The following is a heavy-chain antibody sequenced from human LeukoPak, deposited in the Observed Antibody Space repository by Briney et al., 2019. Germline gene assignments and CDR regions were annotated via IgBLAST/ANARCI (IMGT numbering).Heavy chain of an antibody. D-gene: IGHD3-10*01. J-gene: IGHJ4*02. Sequence: PSETLSLTCTVSGGSISSGDYYWSWIRQPPGKGLEWIGEIYHSGTTHYNPSLKSRVTISVDKSKNQFSLKLSSVTAADTAVYYCASTGSYGSGSYPYWGQGTLVTVSS. CDR2: IYHSGTT. CDR1: GGSISSGDYY. CDR3: ASTGSYGSGSYPY. V-gene: IGHV4-39*07.